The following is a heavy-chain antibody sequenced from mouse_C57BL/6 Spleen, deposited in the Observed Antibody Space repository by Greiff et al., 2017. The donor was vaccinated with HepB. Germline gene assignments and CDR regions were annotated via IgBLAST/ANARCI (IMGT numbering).Heavy chain of an antibody. CDR3: ASPYDYDVSWFAD. D-gene: IGHD2-4*01. CDR1: GYTFTDYN. Sequence: VQLQQSGPELVKPGASVKMSCKASGYTFTDYNMHWVKQSHGKSLEWIGYINPNNGGTSYNQKFKGKATLTVNKSSSTAYMELRSLTSEDSAVYYCASPYDYDVSWFADWGQGTLVTVSA. CDR2: INPNNGGT. V-gene: IGHV1-22*01. J-gene: IGHJ3*01.